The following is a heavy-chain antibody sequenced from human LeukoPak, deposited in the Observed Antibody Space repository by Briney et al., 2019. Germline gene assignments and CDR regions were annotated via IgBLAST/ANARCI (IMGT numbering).Heavy chain of an antibody. CDR3: ARESRSAAFDI. V-gene: IGHV4-59*01. Sequence: TLSLXCTVSGGSISSYYWSWIRQPPGKGLEWIGYIYYSGSTNYNPSLKSRVTISVDTSKNQFSLKLSSVTAADTAVYYCARESRSAAFDIWGQGTMVTVSS. J-gene: IGHJ3*02. CDR1: GGSISSYY. CDR2: IYYSGST. D-gene: IGHD2-2*01.